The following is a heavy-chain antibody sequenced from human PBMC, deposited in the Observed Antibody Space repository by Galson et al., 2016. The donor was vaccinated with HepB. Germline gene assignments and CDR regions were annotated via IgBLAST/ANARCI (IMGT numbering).Heavy chain of an antibody. V-gene: IGHV6-1*01. D-gene: IGHD3-9*01. CDR3: AREVRYSPSGGMDV. Sequence: CAISGDSVSSRTAAWIWIRQSPSRGLEWLGRTYYRSKWYNAYAVSVKSRITINPDTSKNQFSLQLSSVTPEDTAVYYCAREVRYSPSGGMDVWGQGTTVTVSS. J-gene: IGHJ6*02. CDR2: TYYRSKWYN. CDR1: GDSVSSRTAA.